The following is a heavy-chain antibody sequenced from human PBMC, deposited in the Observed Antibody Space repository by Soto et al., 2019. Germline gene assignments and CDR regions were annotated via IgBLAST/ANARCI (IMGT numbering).Heavy chain of an antibody. CDR2: ISGSGGST. CDR3: ARGYCSAVGCYVHYYYGFDV. CDR1: GFTFSSYA. Sequence: PGGSLRLSCAASGFTFSSYAMSWVRQAPGKGLEWVSAISGSGGSTYYADSVKGRFTISRDNSKNTLYLQMSSLRADDTAVYYCARGYCSAVGCYVHYYYGFDVWGQGTTVTVSS. D-gene: IGHD2-15*01. V-gene: IGHV3-23*01. J-gene: IGHJ6*02.